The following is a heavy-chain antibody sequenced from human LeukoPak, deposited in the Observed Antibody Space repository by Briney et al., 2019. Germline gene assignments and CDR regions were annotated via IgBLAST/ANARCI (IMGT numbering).Heavy chain of an antibody. CDR3: ARHRTYYYDSSGAADY. Sequence: SETLSLTCTVSGGSISSYYWSWIRQPPGKGLEWIEEINHSGSTNYNPSLKSRVTISVDTSKNQFSLKLSSVTAADTAVYYCARHRTYYYDSSGAADYWGQGTLVTVSS. J-gene: IGHJ4*02. CDR1: GGSISSYY. D-gene: IGHD3-22*01. CDR2: INHSGST. V-gene: IGHV4-34*01.